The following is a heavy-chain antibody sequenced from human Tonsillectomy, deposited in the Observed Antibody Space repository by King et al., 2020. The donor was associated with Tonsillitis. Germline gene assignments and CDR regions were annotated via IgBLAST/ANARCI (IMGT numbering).Heavy chain of an antibody. D-gene: IGHD1-26*01. Sequence: HVQLVESGGGVVQPGRSLRLSCAASGFMFSRCAMHWVRQAPGKGLEWVAVISYDGTTKYYGDSVKGRFTISRDNSKKTLYLQMNSMRTEDTAVYSCARGDCVVGGTYEDDALYIWGQGTMVTVSS. V-gene: IGHV3-30-3*01. J-gene: IGHJ3*02. CDR1: GFMFSRCA. CDR2: ISYDGTTK. CDR3: ARGDCVVGGTYEDDALYI.